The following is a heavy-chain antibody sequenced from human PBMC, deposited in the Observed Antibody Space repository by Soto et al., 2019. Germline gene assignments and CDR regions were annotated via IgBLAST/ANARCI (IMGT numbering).Heavy chain of an antibody. Sequence: SETLSLTCTVSGGSISSGGYYWSWIRQHPGKGLEWIGYIYYSGSTYYNPSLKSRVTISVDTSKNQFSLKLDSVTAADTAVYFCERHSIWLLLSDYWAQGSLVPVSS. CDR1: GGSISSGGYY. V-gene: IGHV4-39*01. D-gene: IGHD3-22*01. CDR2: IYYSGST. J-gene: IGHJ4*02. CDR3: ERHSIWLLLSDY.